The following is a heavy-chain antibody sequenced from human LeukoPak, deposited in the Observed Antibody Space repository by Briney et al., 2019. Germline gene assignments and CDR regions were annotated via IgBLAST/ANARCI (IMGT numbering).Heavy chain of an antibody. V-gene: IGHV3-53*01. CDR2: AFSDGRT. CDR3: ARGDFDY. Sequence: GGSLRLSCAASGITVSTNYMSWVRQAPGKGLEWVSIAFSDGRTFYADSVKGRFTISRDSSKNTVFLQMNSLRAEDTAVYYCARGDFDYWGQGTLVSVSS. J-gene: IGHJ4*02. CDR1: GITVSTNY.